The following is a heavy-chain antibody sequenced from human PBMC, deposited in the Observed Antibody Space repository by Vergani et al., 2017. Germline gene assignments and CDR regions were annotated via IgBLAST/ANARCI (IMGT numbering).Heavy chain of an antibody. V-gene: IGHV4-61*02. CDR2: IYTSGST. J-gene: IGHJ4*02. Sequence: QVQLQESGPGLVKPSQTLSLTCTVSGGSISSGSYYWSWIRQPAGKGLEWIGSIYTSGSTNYNPSLKSLVTMSVDTSKNQFSLKLSSMPAADTALYYCARAAVAGPPRPYFDYWGQGTLVTVSS. CDR1: GGSISSGSYY. D-gene: IGHD6-19*01. CDR3: ARAAVAGPPRPYFDY.